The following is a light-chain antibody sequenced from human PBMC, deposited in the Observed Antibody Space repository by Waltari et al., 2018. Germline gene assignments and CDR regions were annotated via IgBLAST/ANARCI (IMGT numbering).Light chain of an antibody. CDR2: GAS. J-gene: IGKJ1*01. V-gene: IGKV3-15*01. CDR3: QERGRT. CDR1: QSLSSN. Sequence: IVMTQSPATLSLSPGEGANLSCKASQSLSSNLAWYQQKPGQLPRLLIYGASPRATGIPARFSGSGSGTEFTLTISSLQAEDFAVYYCQERGRTFGQGTKVEIK.